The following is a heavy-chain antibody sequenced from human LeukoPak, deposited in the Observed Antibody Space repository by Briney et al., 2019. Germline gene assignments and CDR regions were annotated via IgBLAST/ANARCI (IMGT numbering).Heavy chain of an antibody. D-gene: IGHD1-1*01. J-gene: IGHJ4*02. CDR2: IYYSGST. Sequence: PSETLSLTCTVSGGSISSYYWSWIRQPPGKGLEWIGYIYYSGSTNYNPSLKSRVTISVDTSKNQFSLKLSSVTAADTAVYYCPRSTPNDDYWGQGTLVTVSS. CDR1: GGSISSYY. V-gene: IGHV4-59*01. CDR3: PRSTPNDDY.